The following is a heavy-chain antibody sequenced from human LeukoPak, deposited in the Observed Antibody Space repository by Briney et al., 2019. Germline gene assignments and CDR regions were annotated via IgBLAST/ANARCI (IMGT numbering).Heavy chain of an antibody. V-gene: IGHV4-59*01. D-gene: IGHD1-14*01. J-gene: IGHJ5*02. CDR3: ARETGHNWFDP. Sequence: SETLSLTCTVSGGSISSYYRSWIRQPPGKGLEWIGYIYYSGSTNYNPSLKSRVTISVDTSKNQFSLKLSSVTAADTAVYYCARETGHNWFDPWGQGTLVTVSS. CDR1: GGSISSYY. CDR2: IYYSGST.